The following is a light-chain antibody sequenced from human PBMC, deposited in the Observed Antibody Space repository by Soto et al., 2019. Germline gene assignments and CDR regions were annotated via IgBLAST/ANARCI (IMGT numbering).Light chain of an antibody. J-gene: IGKJ1*01. CDR3: KQYDGYSRT. CDR1: QSISNW. V-gene: IGKV1-5*03. Sequence: DIQMTQSPSTLSASVGDRVTITCRASQSISNWLAWYQQKPGKAPKLLIYKASSLEGGVPSRFSGSGSGTEFTLTISCLQPDDFATYYYKQYDGYSRTFGQGTKVKIK. CDR2: KAS.